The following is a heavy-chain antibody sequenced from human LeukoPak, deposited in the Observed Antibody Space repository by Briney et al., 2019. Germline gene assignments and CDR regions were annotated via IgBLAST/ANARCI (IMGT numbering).Heavy chain of an antibody. V-gene: IGHV3-21*01. CDR2: INSSSSYI. Sequence: GGSLTLSCAASGFTVSSNYMNWVRQPPGKGLEWVSSINSSSSYIYYADSVKGRFTISRDNAKNSLYLQMNSLRAEDTVLYYCARAVSPGAFDIWGQGTMVTVSS. CDR1: GFTVSSNY. D-gene: IGHD5/OR15-5a*01. J-gene: IGHJ3*02. CDR3: ARAVSPGAFDI.